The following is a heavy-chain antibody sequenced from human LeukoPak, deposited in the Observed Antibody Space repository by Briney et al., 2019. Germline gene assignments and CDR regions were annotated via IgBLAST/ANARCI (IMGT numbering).Heavy chain of an antibody. CDR3: ARHKAFGSGSYSPYYFDY. CDR1: GGSFSGYY. V-gene: IGHV4-34*01. D-gene: IGHD3-10*01. Sequence: SETLSLTCAVYGGSFSGYYWSWIRQPPGEGLEWIGEINHSGSTNYNPSLKSRVTISVDTSKNQFSLKLNSVTAADTAVYYCARHKAFGSGSYSPYYFDYWGQGTQVTVSS. J-gene: IGHJ4*02. CDR2: INHSGST.